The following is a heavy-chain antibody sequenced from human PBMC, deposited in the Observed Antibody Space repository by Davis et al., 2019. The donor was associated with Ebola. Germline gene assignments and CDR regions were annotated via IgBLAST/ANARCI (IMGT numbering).Heavy chain of an antibody. J-gene: IGHJ3*02. V-gene: IGHV4-31*03. Sequence: PSETLSLTCTVSGGTRSSGGYYWSWIRQHPGKGLEWIGYIYYSGSTYYNPSLKSRVTISVDTSKNQFSLKLSSVTAADTAVYYCARSYSSSLRAFEIWGQRTMVTVSS. CDR3: ARSYSSSLRAFEI. D-gene: IGHD6-13*01. CDR2: IYYSGST. CDR1: GGTRSSGGYY.